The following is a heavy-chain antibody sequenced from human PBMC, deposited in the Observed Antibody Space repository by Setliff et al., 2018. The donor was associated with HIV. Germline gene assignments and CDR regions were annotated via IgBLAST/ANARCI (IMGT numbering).Heavy chain of an antibody. CDR2: IYSAGSI. CDR3: ARDFADAVVGVVSFFDS. J-gene: IGHJ4*02. CDR1: GFSVSRKY. D-gene: IGHD3-3*01. Sequence: GGSLRLSCAASGFSVSRKYMSWVRQAPGKGLEWVSVIYSAGSIFYADSVKGRFTISRDIFKNSLYLQMNSLRAEDTAVYFCARDFADAVVGVVSFFDSWGQGTLVTVSS. V-gene: IGHV3-66*01.